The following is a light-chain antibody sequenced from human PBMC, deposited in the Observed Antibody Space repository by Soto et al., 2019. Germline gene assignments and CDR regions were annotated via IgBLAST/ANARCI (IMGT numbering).Light chain of an antibody. V-gene: IGLV2-14*01. CDR1: SSDVGGYNY. CDR2: DVS. J-gene: IGLJ2*01. CDR3: RSYTSSSTLMV. Sequence: QSALTQPASVSGSPGQSITISCTGTSSDVGGYNYVSWYQQHPGKAPKLMIYDVSNRPSGVSNRFSGSKSGNTASLTISGLRAEDEADYYCRSYTSSSTLMVFGGGTKLTVL.